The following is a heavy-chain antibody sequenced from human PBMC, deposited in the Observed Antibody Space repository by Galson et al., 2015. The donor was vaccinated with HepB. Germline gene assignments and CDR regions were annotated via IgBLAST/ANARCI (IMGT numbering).Heavy chain of an antibody. Sequence: SLRLSCAASGFTVSSNYMSWVRQAPGKGLGWVSVFYSGGSTYFADSVKGRFTISRDDSKNTLYLQMNSLRAEDTAVYYCAASHSGSYKFDYWGQGTLVTVSS. D-gene: IGHD1-26*01. J-gene: IGHJ4*02. CDR3: AASHSGSYKFDY. CDR1: GFTVSSNY. CDR2: FYSGGST. V-gene: IGHV3-53*01.